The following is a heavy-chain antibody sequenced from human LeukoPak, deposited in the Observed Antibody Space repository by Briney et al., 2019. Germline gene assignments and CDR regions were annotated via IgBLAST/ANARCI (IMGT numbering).Heavy chain of an antibody. V-gene: IGHV1-18*01. Sequence: GASVKVSCKASGYTFTSYGISWVRQAPGQGLEWMGWISAYNGNTNYAQKLQGRVTMTTDTSTSTAYMELRSLRSDDTAVYYCARVYCDFWSALLRYWGQGTLVTVSS. J-gene: IGHJ4*02. CDR1: GYTFTSYG. D-gene: IGHD3-3*01. CDR2: ISAYNGNT. CDR3: ARVYCDFWSALLRY.